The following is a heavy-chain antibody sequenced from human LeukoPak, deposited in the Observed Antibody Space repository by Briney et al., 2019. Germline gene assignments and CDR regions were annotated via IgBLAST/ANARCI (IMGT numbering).Heavy chain of an antibody. J-gene: IGHJ4*02. V-gene: IGHV4-61*02. D-gene: IGHD6-13*01. CDR3: ARGVLTEGSPHKDY. Sequence: PSETLSLTCTVSGGSISSGSYYWRWLRQPAGKGLEWIGRIYTSGSTNYNPSLKSRVTISVDTSKNQFSLKLSSVTAADTAVYYCARGVLTEGSPHKDYWGQGTLVTVSS. CDR2: IYTSGST. CDR1: GGSISSGSYY.